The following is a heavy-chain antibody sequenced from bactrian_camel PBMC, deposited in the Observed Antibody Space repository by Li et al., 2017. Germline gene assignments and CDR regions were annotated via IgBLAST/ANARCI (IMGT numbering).Heavy chain of an antibody. Sequence: QVKLVESGGGLVQPGGSLRLSCAASGFSFSTNTMNWVRQAPGKGLEWVSSNGGTSTFYADSVKGRFTIARDNAKNTLYLQLNNLKTEDTAMYYCAKDSGTGSARGQGTQVTVS. CDR1: GFSFSTNT. J-gene: IGHJ4*01. CDR3: AKDSGTGSA. CDR2: NGGTST. D-gene: IGHD1*01. V-gene: IGHV3S1*01.